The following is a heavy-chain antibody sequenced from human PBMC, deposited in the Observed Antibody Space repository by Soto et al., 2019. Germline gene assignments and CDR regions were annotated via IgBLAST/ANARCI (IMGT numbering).Heavy chain of an antibody. V-gene: IGHV4-4*02. CDR1: GDSITSGDNW. Sequence: SETLSLTCTVSGDSITSGDNWWTWVRQPPGQGLEWIGEIYRTGSTNYNPSLKSRVTISLDKSENQFSLKVTSLTAADTAVYYCASRDPGTSVDYWGQGTLVTVSS. J-gene: IGHJ4*02. D-gene: IGHD1-7*01. CDR3: ASRDPGTSVDY. CDR2: IYRTGST.